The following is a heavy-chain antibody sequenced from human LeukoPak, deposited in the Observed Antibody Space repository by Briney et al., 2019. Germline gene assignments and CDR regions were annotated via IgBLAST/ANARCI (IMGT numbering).Heavy chain of an antibody. CDR3: ARQSLSNYYFDY. CDR2: IYYSGRA. J-gene: IGHJ4*02. Sequence: SETLSLTCNVSSVTIGGSSYYWGWIRQPPGKGLEFIVRIYYSGRAYYNPSLKSRVTVSINTSKKQFYLNLRCVTAADTAVYFCARQSLSNYYFDYWGQGTLVTVSS. CDR1: SVTIGGSSYY. D-gene: IGHD4-11*01. V-gene: IGHV4-39*01.